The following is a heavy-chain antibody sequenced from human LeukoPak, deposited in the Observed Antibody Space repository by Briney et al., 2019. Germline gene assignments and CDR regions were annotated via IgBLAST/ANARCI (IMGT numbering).Heavy chain of an antibody. V-gene: IGHV4-30-2*01. Sequence: PSETLSLTCAVSGGSISSGGYSWSWIRQPPGKGLEWIGYIYHSGSTYYNPSLKSRVTISVDRSKNQFSLKLSSVTAADTAVYYYARDRIAVAGSTHPPLDYWGQGTLVTVSS. D-gene: IGHD6-19*01. CDR3: ARDRIAVAGSTHPPLDY. J-gene: IGHJ4*02. CDR1: GGSISSGGYS. CDR2: IYHSGST.